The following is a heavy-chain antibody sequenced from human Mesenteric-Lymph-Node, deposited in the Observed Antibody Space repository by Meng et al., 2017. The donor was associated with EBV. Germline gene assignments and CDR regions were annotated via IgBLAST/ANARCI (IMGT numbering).Heavy chain of an antibody. CDR1: GFRFSDYS. CDR3: TRNGDGLAL. Sequence: EVQLVESGGGLVQPGGSLRLSCAASGFRFSDYSMVWVRQAPGKGLVWVSYISQDGSITSYVDSVKGRFTISRDNAKNTLFLQMNSLGVDDTAMYYCTRNGDGLALWGRGTLVTVSS. D-gene: IGHD3-10*01. CDR2: ISQDGSIT. J-gene: IGHJ2*01. V-gene: IGHV3-74*01.